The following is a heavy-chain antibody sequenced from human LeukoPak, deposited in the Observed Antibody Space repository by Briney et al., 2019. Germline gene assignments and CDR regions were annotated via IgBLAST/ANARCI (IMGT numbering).Heavy chain of an antibody. Sequence: GGSLRLSCAASGFTFSSYAMSWVRQAPGKGLEWVSAINDSGDKTYYADSVRGRFTISRDNSKNMLYLQMSNLRAEDTAVYFCARGGGLDVWGQGATVTVSS. V-gene: IGHV3-23*01. CDR3: ARGGGLDV. D-gene: IGHD3-16*01. CDR1: GFTFSSYA. CDR2: INDSGDKT. J-gene: IGHJ6*02.